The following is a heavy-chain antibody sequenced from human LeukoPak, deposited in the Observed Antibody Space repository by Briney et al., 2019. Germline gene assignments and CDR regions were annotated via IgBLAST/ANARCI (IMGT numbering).Heavy chain of an antibody. V-gene: IGHV1-46*01. CDR1: GYTFTSYY. Sequence: GASVKVSCKASGYTFTSYYMHWVRQAPGQGLEWMGIINPSGGSTSYAQKFQGRVTMTRDMSTSTVYMELSSLRSEDTAVYYCARDYTRQYCSSTSCYPKNWFDPWAREPWSPSPQ. D-gene: IGHD2-2*01. J-gene: IGHJ5*02. CDR2: INPSGGST. CDR3: ARDYTRQYCSSTSCYPKNWFDP.